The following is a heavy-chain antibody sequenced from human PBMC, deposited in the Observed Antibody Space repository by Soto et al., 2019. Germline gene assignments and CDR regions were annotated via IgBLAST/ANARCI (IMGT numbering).Heavy chain of an antibody. Sequence: GESLKISCAASGFTFSSYEMNWVRQAPGKGLEWVSYISSSGSTIYYADSVKGRFTISRDNAKNSLYLQMNSLRAEDTAVYYCARDGIVVVPAARGAFDIWGQGTMVTVSS. D-gene: IGHD2-2*01. CDR3: ARDGIVVVPAARGAFDI. CDR2: ISSSGSTI. V-gene: IGHV3-48*03. J-gene: IGHJ3*02. CDR1: GFTFSSYE.